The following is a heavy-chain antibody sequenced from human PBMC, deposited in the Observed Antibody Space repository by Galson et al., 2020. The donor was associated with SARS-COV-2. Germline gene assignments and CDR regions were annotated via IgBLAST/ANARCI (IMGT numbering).Heavy chain of an antibody. D-gene: IGHD6-19*01. J-gene: IGHJ4*02. CDR1: GGSISSYY. CDR2: IYYSGST. V-gene: IGHV4-59*12. CDR3: ASFGSGRRYYFDY. Sequence: ASETLSLTCTVPGGSISSYYWSWIRQPPGKGLEWIGYIYYSGSTNYNPSLKSRVTISVDTSKNQFSLKLSSVTAADTAVYYCASFGSGRRYYFDYWGQGTLVTVSS.